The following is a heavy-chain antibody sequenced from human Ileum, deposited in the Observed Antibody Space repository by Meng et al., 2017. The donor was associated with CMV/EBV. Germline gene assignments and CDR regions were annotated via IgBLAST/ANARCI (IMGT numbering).Heavy chain of an antibody. CDR3: RVGHYSDF. CDR2: IKNDGSEI. CDR1: GIKLNNLW. J-gene: IGHJ4*02. V-gene: IGHV3-7*01. D-gene: IGHD3-10*01. Sequence: VELVEAGGGVVPPGESLRLSCAAYGIKLNNLWMSWVRQAPGKGLEWVANIKNDGSEIYYADSVKGRFTISRDNAKNLLYLQMNSLRAEDTAVYYCRVGHYSDFWGQGTLVTVSS.